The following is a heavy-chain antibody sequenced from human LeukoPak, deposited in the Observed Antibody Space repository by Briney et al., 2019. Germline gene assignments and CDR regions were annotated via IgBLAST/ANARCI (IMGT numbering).Heavy chain of an antibody. D-gene: IGHD7-27*01. V-gene: IGHV4-61*01. CDR3: AKSNWGSNWFDP. CDR1: GGSVSSGSYY. CDR2: IYYTGST. J-gene: IGHJ5*02. Sequence: PETLSLTCTVSGGSVSSGSYYWSWIRQPPGKGLEWIGYIYYTGSTIYNPSFKSRVTISVDRSKNQFSLKLRSVTAAGTAVYYCAKSNWGSNWFDPWGQGTLVTVSS.